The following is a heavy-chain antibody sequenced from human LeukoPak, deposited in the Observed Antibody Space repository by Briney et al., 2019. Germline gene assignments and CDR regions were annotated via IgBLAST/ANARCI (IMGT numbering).Heavy chain of an antibody. V-gene: IGHV4-59*01. CDR3: AREGITIFGVAQGFDY. CDR1: GGSISSYY. D-gene: IGHD3-3*01. Sequence: PSETLSLTCTVSGGSISSYYWSWIRQPPGKGLEWIGYIYYSGSTNYNPSLKSRVTISVDTSKNQFSLKLSSVTAADTAVYCCAREGITIFGVAQGFDYWGQGTLVTVSS. CDR2: IYYSGST. J-gene: IGHJ4*02.